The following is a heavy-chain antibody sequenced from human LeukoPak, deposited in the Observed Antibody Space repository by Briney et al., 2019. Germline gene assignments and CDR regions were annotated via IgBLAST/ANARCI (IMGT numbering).Heavy chain of an antibody. V-gene: IGHV1-18*01. Sequence: ASVKVSCKASGYTFTSYGISWVRQAPGQGLEWMGWISAYNGNTNYAQKLQGRVTMTTDTSTSTAYMELRSLRSDDTAVYYCAREGTVSDILTGYYSMVRNQPFDYWGQGTLVTVSS. CDR2: ISAYNGNT. D-gene: IGHD3-9*01. J-gene: IGHJ4*02. CDR3: AREGTVSDILTGYYSMVRNQPFDY. CDR1: GYTFTSYG.